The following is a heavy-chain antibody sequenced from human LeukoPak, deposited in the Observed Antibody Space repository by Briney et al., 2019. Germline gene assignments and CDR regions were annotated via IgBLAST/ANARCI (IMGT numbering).Heavy chain of an antibody. V-gene: IGHV1-2*02. CDR3: ASDLRYFDWLWGGDAFDI. CDR2: MNPNSGGS. J-gene: IGHJ3*02. CDR1: GYTFTDHY. D-gene: IGHD3-9*01. Sequence: ASVKVSCKASGYTFTDHYIHWLRQAPGQGLEWMGWMNPNSGGSNQPPKFQGRVTMTRNTSISTAYMELSSLRSEDTAVYYCASDLRYFDWLWGGDAFDIWGQGTMVTVSS.